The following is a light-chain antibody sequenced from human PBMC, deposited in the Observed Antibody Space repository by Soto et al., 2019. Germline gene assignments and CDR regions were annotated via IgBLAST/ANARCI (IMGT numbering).Light chain of an antibody. Sequence: QSALPQPASVSGSPGQSITISCTGTSSDVGSYNLVSSYQQHPGKAPKLMIYEGSTRPSGVSNRFSGSKSGNTASLTISGRQAEDEADYYCCSYVGSSTLVFGGGTKLTVL. J-gene: IGLJ2*01. V-gene: IGLV2-23*01. CDR2: EGS. CDR1: SSDVGSYNL. CDR3: CSYVGSSTLV.